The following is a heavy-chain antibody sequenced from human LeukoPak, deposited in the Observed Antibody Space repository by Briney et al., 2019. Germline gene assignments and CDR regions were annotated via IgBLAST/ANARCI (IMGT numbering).Heavy chain of an antibody. CDR1: GGSISSGSYY. V-gene: IGHV4-61*02. D-gene: IGHD2-2*01. J-gene: IGHJ4*02. CDR2: IYTSGST. Sequence: PSQTLSLTCTVSGGSISSGSYYWSWIRQPAGKGLEWIGRIYTSGSTNYNPPLKSRVTISVDTSKNQFSLKLSSVTAADTAVYYCARYQLLFSYFDYWGQGTLVTVSS. CDR3: ARYQLLFSYFDY.